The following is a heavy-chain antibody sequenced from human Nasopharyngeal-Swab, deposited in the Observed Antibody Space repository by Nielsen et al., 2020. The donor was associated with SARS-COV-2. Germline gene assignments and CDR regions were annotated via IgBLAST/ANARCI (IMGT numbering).Heavy chain of an antibody. J-gene: IGHJ3*02. V-gene: IGHV5-51*01. D-gene: IGHD5-12*01. CDR3: ARQATINAFDI. CDR2: IYPGYSDT. Sequence: GESLKISCKGSGYSFTSYWIGWVRQMPGKGLEWMGIIYPGYSDTRYSPSFQGQVTISADKSISTAYLQWRSLKASDTAMYYCARQATINAFDIWGQGTMVTVSS. CDR1: GYSFTSYW.